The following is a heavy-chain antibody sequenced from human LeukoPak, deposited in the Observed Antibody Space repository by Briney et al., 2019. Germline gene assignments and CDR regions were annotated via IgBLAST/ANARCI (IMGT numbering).Heavy chain of an antibody. V-gene: IGHV4-31*03. Sequence: SETLSLTCTVSGGSISSGGYYWSWIRQHPGKGLEWIRYIYYSGSTYYNPSLKSRVTISVDTSKNQFSLKLSSVTAADTAVYYCARANDYYDSSGYFDLFDYWGQGTLVTVSS. CDR2: IYYSGST. D-gene: IGHD3-22*01. CDR3: ARANDYYDSSGYFDLFDY. CDR1: GGSISSGGYY. J-gene: IGHJ4*02.